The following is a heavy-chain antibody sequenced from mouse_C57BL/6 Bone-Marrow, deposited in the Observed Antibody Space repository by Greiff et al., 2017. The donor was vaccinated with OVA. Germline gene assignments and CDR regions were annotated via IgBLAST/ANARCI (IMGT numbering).Heavy chain of an antibody. CDR3: TRWHYGSSSHWYFDV. CDR2: IDPETGGT. V-gene: IGHV1-15*01. CDR1: GYTFTDYE. Sequence: VKVVESGAELVRPGASVTLSCKASGYTFTDYEMHWVKPTPVHGLEWIGAIDPETGGTAYNQKFKGKAILTADKSSSTAYMELRSLTSEDSAVYYCTRWHYGSSSHWYFDVWGTGTTVTVSS. J-gene: IGHJ1*03. D-gene: IGHD1-1*01.